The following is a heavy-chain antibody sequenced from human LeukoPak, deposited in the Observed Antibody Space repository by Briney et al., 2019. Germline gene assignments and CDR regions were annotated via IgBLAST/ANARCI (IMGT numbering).Heavy chain of an antibody. CDR2: INPSVDGT. CDR1: GSTFSSSY. D-gene: IGHD3-16*01. J-gene: IGHJ4*02. V-gene: IGHV1-46*01. CDR3: ASGPPVRLWELDY. Sequence: GASVKISCKASGSTFSSSYFHWVRQAPGQGLEWMAIINPSVDGTNYAQRFQDRLTMTSDTSTSTVYMELSTLRSEDTAVYYCASGPPVRLWELDYWGQGTLVTVSS.